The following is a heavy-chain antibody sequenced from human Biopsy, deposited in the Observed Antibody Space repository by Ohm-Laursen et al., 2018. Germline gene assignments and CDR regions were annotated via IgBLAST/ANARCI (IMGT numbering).Heavy chain of an antibody. CDR1: GYTFSNYG. CDR2: INTTGGTT. CDR3: AIDETGSSVFGPYDYGMNV. D-gene: IGHD3-9*01. V-gene: IGHV1-46*01. J-gene: IGHJ6*02. Sequence: ASVKLSCKLSGYTFSNYGINCVRQAPGQGLEWKGIINTTGGTTSYAEKFQGRVTLTRDTSTCTVYLELYSLIYEDTALYYCAIDETGSSVFGPYDYGMNVWGQETRVTVSS.